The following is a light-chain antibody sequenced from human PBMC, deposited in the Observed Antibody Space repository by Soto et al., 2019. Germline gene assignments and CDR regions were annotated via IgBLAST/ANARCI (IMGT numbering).Light chain of an antibody. Sequence: DIQITQSPSTVSASVGDRVPITCRASQSISGWLAWYQRKPGKAPTLLIYDSSTLESGVPSRFSGRGSGSDFTLTISSLQPEDFATYSCQQSYSSPLTFAQGTRWIS. CDR3: QQSYSSPLT. CDR2: DSS. J-gene: IGKJ1*01. V-gene: IGKV1-5*01. CDR1: QSISGW.